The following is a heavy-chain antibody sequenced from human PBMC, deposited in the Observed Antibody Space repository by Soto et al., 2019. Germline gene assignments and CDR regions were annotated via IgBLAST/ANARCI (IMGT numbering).Heavy chain of an antibody. D-gene: IGHD3-3*01. Sequence: GGSLRLSCAASGFTFSSYWMHWVRQAPGKGLVWVSRINSDGSSTSYADSVKGRFTISRDNAKNTLYLQMNSLRAEDTAVYYCARDRPLGGGPWHLYYYYYMDVWGKGTTVTVSS. CDR1: GFTFSSYW. CDR3: ARDRPLGGGPWHLYYYYYMDV. V-gene: IGHV3-74*01. J-gene: IGHJ6*03. CDR2: INSDGSST.